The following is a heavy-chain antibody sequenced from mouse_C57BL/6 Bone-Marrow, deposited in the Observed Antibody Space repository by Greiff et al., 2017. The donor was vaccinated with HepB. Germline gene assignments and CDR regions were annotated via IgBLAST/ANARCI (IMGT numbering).Heavy chain of an antibody. Sequence: VQLQQPGAELVKPGASVKLSCKASGYTFTSYWMQWVKQRPGQGLEWIGEIDPSDSYTNYNQKFKGKATLTVDTSSSTAYMQLSSLTSEDSAVYYCARHAPLFAYWGQGTLVTVSA. CDR1: GYTFTSYW. J-gene: IGHJ3*01. V-gene: IGHV1-50*01. CDR2: IDPSDSYT. CDR3: ARHAPLFAY.